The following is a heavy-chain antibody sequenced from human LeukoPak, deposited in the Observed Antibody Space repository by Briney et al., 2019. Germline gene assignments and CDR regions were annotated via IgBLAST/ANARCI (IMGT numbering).Heavy chain of an antibody. V-gene: IGHV4-30-4*08. D-gene: IGHD2-2*01. CDR3: ASTNCSSSNCFGANWFDP. CDR2: ISYSGNT. J-gene: IGHJ5*02. CDR1: GGAIRSGDYY. Sequence: SETLSLTCTVSGGAIRSGDYYWSWIRRPPGGGLEWIGYISYSGNTYYNPSLKSRVTISLDTSKSQFSLKLRSVTAADTAVYFRASTNCSSSNCFGANWFDPWGQGTLVTVSS.